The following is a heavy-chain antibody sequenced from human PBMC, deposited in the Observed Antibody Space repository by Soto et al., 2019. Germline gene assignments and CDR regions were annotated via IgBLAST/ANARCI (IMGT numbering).Heavy chain of an antibody. Sequence: QVQLVQSGAEVKKPGSSVKVSCKASGGTFSSYAISWVRQAPGQGLEWMGGIIPIFGTANYAQKFQGRVTITADESTSIAYMELSSLRSEDTAVYYCARDQVIAAAGTGGYWGQGTLVTVSS. CDR2: IIPIFGTA. CDR1: GGTFSSYA. D-gene: IGHD6-13*01. V-gene: IGHV1-69*01. J-gene: IGHJ4*02. CDR3: ARDQVIAAAGTGGY.